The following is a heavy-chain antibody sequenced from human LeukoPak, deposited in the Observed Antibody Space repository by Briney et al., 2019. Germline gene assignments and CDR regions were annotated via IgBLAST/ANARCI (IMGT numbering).Heavy chain of an antibody. J-gene: IGHJ4*02. CDR2: IYSSGST. V-gene: IGHV4-59*01. CDR3: ARAHTSSWYMDY. CDR1: GCSISSYY. D-gene: IGHD6-13*01. Sequence: KPSETLSLTCSVSGCSISSYYWSWIRQPPGKGLEWIGYIYSSGSTYYNPSPKSRVTISVDTSENQLSLRLNSVTAADTALYYCARAHTSSWYMDYWGQGTLVTVSS.